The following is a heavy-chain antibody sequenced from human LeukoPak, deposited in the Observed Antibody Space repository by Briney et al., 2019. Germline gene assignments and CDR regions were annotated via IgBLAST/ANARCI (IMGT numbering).Heavy chain of an antibody. J-gene: IGHJ3*02. Sequence: SETLSLTCTVSGGSISSYYWSWIRQPPGKGLEWIGYISYSGSTDYNPSLKSRVTISLDTSKNQFSLRLSSVTAADTAVYYCARETRLHSGSYSNDAFDIWGQGTMGTVSS. V-gene: IGHV4-59*01. CDR1: GGSISSYY. CDR3: ARETRLHSGSYSNDAFDI. D-gene: IGHD1-26*01. CDR2: ISYSGST.